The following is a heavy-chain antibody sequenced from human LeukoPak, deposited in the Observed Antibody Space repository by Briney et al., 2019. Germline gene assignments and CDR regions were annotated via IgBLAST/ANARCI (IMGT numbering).Heavy chain of an antibody. CDR1: GYTFTSYG. CDR3: ARDAMVRGVIISRYNWFDP. V-gene: IGHV1-18*01. Sequence: ASVKVSCKASGYTFTSYGISWVRQAPGQGLEWMGWISAYNGNTNYAQKLQGRVTMTTDTSTSTAYMELRSLRSDDTAVYYCARDAMVRGVIISRYNWFDPWGQGTLVTVSS. CDR2: ISAYNGNT. J-gene: IGHJ5*02. D-gene: IGHD3-10*01.